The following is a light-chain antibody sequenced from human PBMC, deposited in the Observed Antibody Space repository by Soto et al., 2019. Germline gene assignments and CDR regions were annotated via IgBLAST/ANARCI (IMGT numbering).Light chain of an antibody. J-gene: IGLJ3*02. CDR2: DDS. V-gene: IGLV3-21*02. CDR3: AAWDDSLSAWV. Sequence: SYELTRPPSVSVAPGQTVRVTCGGKDIGSKSVHWYQQKPGQAPVLVVYDDSDRPSGVPERFSGSNSGSSASLAISGLRSEDEADYFCAAWDDSLSAWVFGGGTKVTVL. CDR1: DIGSKS.